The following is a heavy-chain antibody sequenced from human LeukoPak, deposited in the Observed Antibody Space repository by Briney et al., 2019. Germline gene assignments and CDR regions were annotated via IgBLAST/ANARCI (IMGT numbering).Heavy chain of an antibody. CDR3: ARDYCSSTSCLFDY. CDR2: IIPIFGTA. CDR1: GGTFSSYA. D-gene: IGHD2-2*01. V-gene: IGHV1-69*13. Sequence: ASVKVSCKASGGTFSSYAISWVRQAPGQGLEWMGGIIPIFGTANYAQKFQGRVTITADESTSTAYMELSSLRSDDTAVYYCARDYCSSTSCLFDYWGQGTLVTVSS. J-gene: IGHJ4*02.